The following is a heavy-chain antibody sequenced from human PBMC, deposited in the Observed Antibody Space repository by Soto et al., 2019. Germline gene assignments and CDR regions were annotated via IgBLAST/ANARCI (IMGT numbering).Heavy chain of an antibody. CDR3: AKMSSENYYDPVFS. J-gene: IGHJ4*02. Sequence: QVQLVESGGGLVQTSGSLSIACVASGFTFSDYYMSWVRQAPGKGLEWVSYISSTGNTIYYADSVKGRFTISRDNAKNSVYLQMNNLRAEDTALYFCAKMSSENYYDPVFSWGQGTLVTVSS. CDR1: GFTFSDYY. V-gene: IGHV3-11*01. CDR2: ISSTGNTI. D-gene: IGHD3-22*01.